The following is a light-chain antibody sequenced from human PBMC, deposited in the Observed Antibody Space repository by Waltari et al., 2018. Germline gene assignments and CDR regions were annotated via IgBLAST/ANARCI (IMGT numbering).Light chain of an antibody. CDR2: GAS. CDR1: QSINRA. CDR3: QHYVRLPAT. Sequence: LVLTQSPGTLSLSPGERVTLSCRASQSINRALAWYQQKPGQAPRLLIYGASIRATGIPDRVSGSGSGTDFTLTISSLEPEDFAVYFCQHYVRLPATFGQGTKVEIK. J-gene: IGKJ1*01. V-gene: IGKV3-20*01.